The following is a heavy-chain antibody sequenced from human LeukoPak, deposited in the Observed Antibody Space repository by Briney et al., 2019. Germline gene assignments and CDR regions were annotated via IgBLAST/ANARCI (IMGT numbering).Heavy chain of an antibody. Sequence: GGSLRLSCAASGFTFSSYAMSWVRQAPGKGLEWVSVISRSDDNTYYADSVKGRFTISRDNSKNTLYLQMNSLRAEDTAVYYCAKGNTMYTAYYFDYWGQGTLVTVSS. CDR3: AKGNTMYTAYYFDY. D-gene: IGHD3-10*02. J-gene: IGHJ4*02. CDR1: GFTFSSYA. V-gene: IGHV3-23*01. CDR2: ISRSDDNT.